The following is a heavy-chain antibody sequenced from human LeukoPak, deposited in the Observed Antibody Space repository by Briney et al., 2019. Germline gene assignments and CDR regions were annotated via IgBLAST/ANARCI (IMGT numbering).Heavy chain of an antibody. V-gene: IGHV3-13*04. CDR3: ARGGYSGFDV. CDR2: IGKGGDT. J-gene: IGHJ3*01. CDR1: GLTFSTYD. D-gene: IGHD5-12*01. Sequence: GGSLRLSCAASGLTFSTYDMHWVRQATGEGLEWVSGIGKGGDTYYVGSVKGRFTISRENAKNSLCLQMNSPRSGDTAVYYCARGGYSGFDVWGQGTVVTVSS.